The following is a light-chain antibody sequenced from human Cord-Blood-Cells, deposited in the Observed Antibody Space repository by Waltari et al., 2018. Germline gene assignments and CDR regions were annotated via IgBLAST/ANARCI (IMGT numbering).Light chain of an antibody. CDR1: QSVSSSY. CDR3: QQYGSSPYS. J-gene: IGKJ2*03. Sequence: EIVLTQSPATLSLSPGERAILSCRASQSVSSSYLAWYQQKPGQAPRLLIYGASSRATGIPDRFSGSGSGTDFTLTISRLEPEDFAVYYCQQYGSSPYSFGQGTKLEIK. CDR2: GAS. V-gene: IGKV3-20*01.